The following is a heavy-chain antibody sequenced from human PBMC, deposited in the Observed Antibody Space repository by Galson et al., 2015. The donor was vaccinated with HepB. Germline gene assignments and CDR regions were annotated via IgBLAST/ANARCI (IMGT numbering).Heavy chain of an antibody. V-gene: IGHV3-7*03. CDR2: IKQDGSEK. CDR3: ARAIGGFLEWLLPEFDY. CDR1: GFTFSSYW. Sequence: SLRLSCAASGFTFSSYWMSWVRQAPGKGLEWVANIKQDGSEKYYVDSVKGRFTISRDNAKNSLYLQMNSLRAEDTAVYYCARAIGGFLEWLLPEFDYWGQGTLVTVSS. J-gene: IGHJ4*02. D-gene: IGHD3-3*01.